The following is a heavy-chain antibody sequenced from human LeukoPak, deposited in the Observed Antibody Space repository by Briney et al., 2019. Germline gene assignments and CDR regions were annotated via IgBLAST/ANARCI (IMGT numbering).Heavy chain of an antibody. J-gene: IGHJ6*03. CDR3: ARGDRHYYYYMDV. V-gene: IGHV4-34*01. CDR1: GGSFSGYY. CDR2: INHSGST. Sequence: PSETLSLTCAVYGGSFSGYYWSWIRQPPGKGLEWIGEINHSGSTNYNPSLKSRVTISVDTSKNQFSLKLSSVTAADTAGYYCARGDRHYYYYMDVWGKGTTVTVSS.